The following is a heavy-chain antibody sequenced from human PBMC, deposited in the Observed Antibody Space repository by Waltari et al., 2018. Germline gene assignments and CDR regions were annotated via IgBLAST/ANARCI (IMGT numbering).Heavy chain of an antibody. V-gene: IGHV1-2*02. CDR1: GHTFSDSN. Sequence: QVHLAQSGAEVMKSGASVKVYCKASGHTFSDSNINGVRQAPGQGREWLGWINPNSGGTDYAQKFQGRVTLTRDMSISTFYMELSRLRSADTAVYYCARKAGDGAWSHLAIFDYWGQGTQVIVSS. J-gene: IGHJ4*02. D-gene: IGHD1-1*01. CDR3: ARKAGDGAWSHLAIFDY. CDR2: INPNSGGT.